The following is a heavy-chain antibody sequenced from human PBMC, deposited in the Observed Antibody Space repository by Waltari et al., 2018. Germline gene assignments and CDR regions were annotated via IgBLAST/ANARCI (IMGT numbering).Heavy chain of an antibody. CDR2: IYSGGST. Sequence: EVQLVESGGGLIQPGGSLRLSCAASGFTVSSNYMSWVRQAPGKGLEWVSVIYSGGSTYDADSGKGRFTISRDNSKNTLYLQMNSLRAEDTAVYYCARDRIAAAAPTYNYYYYGMDVWGQGTTVTVSS. CDR3: ARDRIAAAAPTYNYYYYGMDV. J-gene: IGHJ6*02. V-gene: IGHV3-53*01. D-gene: IGHD6-13*01. CDR1: GFTVSSNY.